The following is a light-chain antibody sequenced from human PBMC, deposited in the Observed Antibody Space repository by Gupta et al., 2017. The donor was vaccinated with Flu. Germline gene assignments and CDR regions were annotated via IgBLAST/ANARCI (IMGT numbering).Light chain of an antibody. CDR2: EVT. CDR1: SSDVGGYNY. CDR3: TSYAGSNNLI. J-gene: IGLJ2*01. V-gene: IGLV2-8*01. Sequence: QSALTKPPSAYGSPEQSVSISCPGTSSDVGGYNYVSWYQQHPGKAPKLMIYEVTKRPAGVPDRFSGTKSGNTASLTVSGLQAEDEADYYCTSYAGSNNLIFGGGTKLTVL.